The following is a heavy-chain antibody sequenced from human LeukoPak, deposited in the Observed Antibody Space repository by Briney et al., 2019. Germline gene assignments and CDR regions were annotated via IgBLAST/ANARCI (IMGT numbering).Heavy chain of an antibody. J-gene: IGHJ5*02. Sequence: RASVKVSCKASGGTFSSYAISWVRQAPGQGLGWMGGIIPIFGTANYAQKFQGRVTITADESTSTAYMELSSLRSEDTAVYYCARFGHGQYGSGSSLNWFDPWGQGTLVTVSS. CDR3: ARFGHGQYGSGSSLNWFDP. CDR1: GGTFSSYA. CDR2: IIPIFGTA. V-gene: IGHV1-69*01. D-gene: IGHD3-10*01.